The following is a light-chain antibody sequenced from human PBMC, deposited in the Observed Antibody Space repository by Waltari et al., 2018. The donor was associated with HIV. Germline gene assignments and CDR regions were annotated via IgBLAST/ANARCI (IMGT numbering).Light chain of an antibody. V-gene: IGLV2-11*01. J-gene: IGLJ3*02. CDR2: DVT. CDR1: NADVGAYNY. Sequence: QSVLTQPRSLSGSPRQSVTISCTGTNADVGAYNYVSWYQQHPGKAPKLIIYDVTKRPSGVPDRVSGSKSGNTASLTISGLQAEDEADYYCCSYAGSPWMFGGGTRLTVL. CDR3: CSYAGSPWM.